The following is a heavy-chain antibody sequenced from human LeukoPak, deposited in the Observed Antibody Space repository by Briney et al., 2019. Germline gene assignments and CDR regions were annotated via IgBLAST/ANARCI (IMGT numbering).Heavy chain of an antibody. J-gene: IGHJ5*02. CDR3: ARHSSGWYHNWFDP. CDR2: IYYSGST. V-gene: IGHV4-59*08. CDR1: GGSISSYY. Sequence: TSETLSLTCTVSGGSISSYYWSWIRQPPGKGLEWIGYIYYSGSTNYNPSLKSRVTILVDTSKNQFSLKLSSVTAADTAVYYCARHSSGWYHNWFDPWGQGTLVTVSS. D-gene: IGHD6-19*01.